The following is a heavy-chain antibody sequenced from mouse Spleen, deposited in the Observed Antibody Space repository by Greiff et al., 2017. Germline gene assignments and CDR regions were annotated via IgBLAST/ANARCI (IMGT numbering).Heavy chain of an antibody. D-gene: IGHD1-1*01. CDR1: GYTFTSYW. J-gene: IGHJ2*01. CDR2: IDPSDSYT. CDR3: ARDYYGSSSYYFDY. Sequence: QVQLKQPGAELVRPGTSVKLSCKASGYTFTSYWMHWVKQRPGQGLEWIGVIDPSDSYTNYNQKFKGKATLTVDTSSSTAYMQLSSLTSEDSAVYYCARDYYGSSSYYFDYWGQGTTLTVSS. V-gene: IGHV1-59*01.